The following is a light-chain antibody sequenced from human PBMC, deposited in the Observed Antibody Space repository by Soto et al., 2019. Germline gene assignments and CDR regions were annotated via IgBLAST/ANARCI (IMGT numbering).Light chain of an antibody. V-gene: IGLV1-40*01. J-gene: IGLJ2*01. Sequence: QSVLTQPPSVSGAPGQRVTISCTGSSSNIGAGYDVHWYQHLPGTAPKLLIYNDSNRPSGVPDRFSGSRSGTSASLAITGLQAEDEADYYCQSYDSTLSGSGVFGGGTKLTVL. CDR1: SSNIGAGYD. CDR3: QSYDSTLSGSGV. CDR2: NDS.